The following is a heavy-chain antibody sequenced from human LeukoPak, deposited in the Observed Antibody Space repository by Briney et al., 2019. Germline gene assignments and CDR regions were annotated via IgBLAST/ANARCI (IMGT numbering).Heavy chain of an antibody. Sequence: NPSETLSLNCTVPGGPIRSYYWSWIRQPPGKGLEWIGYIYYTGSTNYNSSLKSRVTISVDTSKNQFSLKVSSVTAADTAVYYCARGPDASGYYSNWFDPWGQGNLVTVSS. CDR1: GGPIRSYY. CDR3: ARGPDASGYYSNWFDP. V-gene: IGHV4-59*01. J-gene: IGHJ5*02. CDR2: IYYTGST. D-gene: IGHD3-22*01.